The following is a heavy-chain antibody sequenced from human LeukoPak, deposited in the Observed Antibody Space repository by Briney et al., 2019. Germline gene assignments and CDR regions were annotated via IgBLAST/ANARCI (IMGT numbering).Heavy chain of an antibody. D-gene: IGHD2-2*01. V-gene: IGHV4-61*02. CDR3: ARAHGGTSRYPRIAFDI. CDR1: GGSISSGSYY. CDR2: IYTSGST. Sequence: PSETLSLTCTVSGGSISSGSYYWSWIRQPAGKGLEWIGRIYTSGSTNYNPSLKSRVTISVDTSKNQFSLKLSSVTAADTAVYYCARAHGGTSRYPRIAFDIWGQGTMVTVSS. J-gene: IGHJ3*02.